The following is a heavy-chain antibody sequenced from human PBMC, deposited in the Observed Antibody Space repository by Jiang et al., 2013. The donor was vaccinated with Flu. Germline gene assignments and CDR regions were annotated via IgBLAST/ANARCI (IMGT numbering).Heavy chain of an antibody. D-gene: IGHD5-18*01. Sequence: VQLVESGGGVVQPGESLTLSCAASGFTFSSYWMSWVRQAPGKGLEWVSAISGSGASTYYTDSVKGRFTISRDNSKNTLYLQMNSLRGEDTAIYYCAQRRGYSDGPLDYWGQGTLVTVSS. CDR2: ISGSGAST. V-gene: IGHV3-23*04. CDR1: GFTFSSYW. CDR3: AQRRGYSDGPLDY. J-gene: IGHJ4*02.